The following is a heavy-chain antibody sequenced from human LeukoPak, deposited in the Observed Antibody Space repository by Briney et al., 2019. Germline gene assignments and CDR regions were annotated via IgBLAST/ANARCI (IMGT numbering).Heavy chain of an antibody. J-gene: IGHJ6*03. CDR2: IWYDGSNK. CDR3: AKDRGNHYYYYYYMDV. V-gene: IGHV3-33*06. D-gene: IGHD1-14*01. Sequence: GRSLRLSCAASGFTFSSYGMHWVRQAPGKGLEWVAVIWYDGSNKYYADSVKGRFTISRDNSKITLYLQMNSLRAEDTAVYYCAKDRGNHYYYYYYMDVWGKGTTVTVSS. CDR1: GFTFSSYG.